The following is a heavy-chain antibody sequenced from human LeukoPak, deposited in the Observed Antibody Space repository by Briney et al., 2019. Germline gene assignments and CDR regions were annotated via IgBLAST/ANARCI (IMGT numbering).Heavy chain of an antibody. D-gene: IGHD3-22*01. V-gene: IGHV3-74*01. J-gene: IGHJ4*02. CDR3: ARDLWSYYDSSGYDYDDY. CDR1: GFTFSSYW. CDR2: INSDESST. Sequence: PGGSLRLSCAASGFTFSSYWMHWVRQAPGKGLVWVSRINSDESSTSYADSVKGRFTISRDNAKNTLYLQMSSLRAEDTAVYYCARDLWSYYDSSGYDYDDYWGQGTLVTVSS.